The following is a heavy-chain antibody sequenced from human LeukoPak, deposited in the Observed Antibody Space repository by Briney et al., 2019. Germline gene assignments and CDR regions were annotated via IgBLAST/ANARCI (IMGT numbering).Heavy chain of an antibody. CDR1: GFTFSSYS. CDR3: ARDGGYCSSTSCLHFDY. V-gene: IGHV3-21*01. D-gene: IGHD2-2*01. CDR2: ISSSSSYI. Sequence: PGGSLRLSCAASGFTFSSYSMNWVRQAPGKGLEWVSSISSSSSYIYYADSVKGRFTTSRDNAKNSLYLQMNSLRAEDTAVYYCARDGGYCSSTSCLHFDYWGQGTLVTVSS. J-gene: IGHJ4*02.